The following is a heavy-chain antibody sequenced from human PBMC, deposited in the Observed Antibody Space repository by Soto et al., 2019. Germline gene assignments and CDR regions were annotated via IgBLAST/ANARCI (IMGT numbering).Heavy chain of an antibody. CDR3: ARYYDFWSGPYYYYYGMDV. CDR2: INHSGST. J-gene: IGHJ6*02. D-gene: IGHD3-3*01. Sequence: QVQLQQWGAGLLKPSETLSLTCAVYGGSFSGYYWSWIRQPPAKGLEWIGEINHSGSTNYNPSLKSHVTISVDTSKNQFSLKLSSVTAADTAVYYCARYYDFWSGPYYYYYGMDVWGQGTTVTVSS. V-gene: IGHV4-34*01. CDR1: GGSFSGYY.